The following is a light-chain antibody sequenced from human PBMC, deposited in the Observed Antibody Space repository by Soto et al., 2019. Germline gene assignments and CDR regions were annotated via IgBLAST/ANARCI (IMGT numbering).Light chain of an antibody. V-gene: IGLV2-14*01. CDR3: TSYTRDTALV. CDR2: EVS. CDR1: SSNVGTYNY. Sequence: SALRQPASGSGSPGQSITISCTGTSSNVGTYNYASWYQHHPGKATKLIMYEVSNRRSGVSNRFSGSKSGSTASLTISGLQAEDEADYHCTSYTRDTALVFGTGTKVTVL. J-gene: IGLJ1*01.